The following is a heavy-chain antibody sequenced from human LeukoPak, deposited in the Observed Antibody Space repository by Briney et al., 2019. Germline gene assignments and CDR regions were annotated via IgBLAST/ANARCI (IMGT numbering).Heavy chain of an antibody. CDR2: ISESGDSA. CDR1: GFTFSAYG. Sequence: GGSLRLSCAASGFTFSAYGMTWVRQAPGKGLEWVSVISESGDSAYYADSVKGRFTISRDNSKNTLYLQMNSLRAENTAVYYCAKGASAMDVCGKGTTLTVSS. CDR3: AKGASAMDV. J-gene: IGHJ6*04. V-gene: IGHV3-23*01.